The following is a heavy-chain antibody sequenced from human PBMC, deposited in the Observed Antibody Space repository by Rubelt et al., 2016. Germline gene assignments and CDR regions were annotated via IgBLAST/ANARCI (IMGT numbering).Heavy chain of an antibody. V-gene: IGHV4-39*07. CDR2: IYYSGSN. CDR3: ARHPLSSGCPDY. J-gene: IGHJ4*02. D-gene: IGHD6-19*01. Sequence: QLQLQESGPGLVKPSETLSLTCTVSGGSISRSSYYWGWIRQSPGKGLEWSGSIYYSGSNYYKPYHKSRITISVDTSKNQISLGLSSVTAAVTAVYYCARHPLSSGCPDYWGQGTLVTVSS. CDR1: GGSISRSSYY.